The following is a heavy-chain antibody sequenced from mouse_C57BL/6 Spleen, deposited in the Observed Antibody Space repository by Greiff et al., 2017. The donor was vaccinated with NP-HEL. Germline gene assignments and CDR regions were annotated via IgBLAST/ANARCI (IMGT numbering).Heavy chain of an antibody. J-gene: IGHJ4*01. D-gene: IGHD2-1*01. CDR1: GFSLTSYG. CDR3: AKTGEGNYYAMDY. Sequence: QVQLQQSGPGLVQPSQSLSITCTVSGFSLTSYGVHWVRQSPGKGLEWLGVIWRGGSTDYNAAFMSRLSITKENSKSQVFFKMNSLQADDTAIYYCAKTGEGNYYAMDYWGQGTSVTVSS. V-gene: IGHV2-5*01. CDR2: IWRGGST.